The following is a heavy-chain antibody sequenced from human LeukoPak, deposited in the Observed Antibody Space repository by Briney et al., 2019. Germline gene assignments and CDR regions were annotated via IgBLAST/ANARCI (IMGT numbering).Heavy chain of an antibody. CDR2: IYYSGTT. V-gene: IGHV4-39*07. CDR1: GGSITSTSYY. CDR3: ARGPPDCSSTSCYAFDAFDI. J-gene: IGHJ3*02. Sequence: SETLSLTCTVSGGSITSTSYYWDWIRQPPGKGLEWIGTIYYSGTTYYSPSLKSRVTISVDTSKNQFSLKLSSVTAADTAVYYCARGPPDCSSTSCYAFDAFDIWGQGTMVTVSS. D-gene: IGHD2-2*01.